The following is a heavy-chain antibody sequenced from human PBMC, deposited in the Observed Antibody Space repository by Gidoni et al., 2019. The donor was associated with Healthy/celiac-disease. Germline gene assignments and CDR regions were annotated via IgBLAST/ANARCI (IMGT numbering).Heavy chain of an antibody. J-gene: IGHJ4*02. CDR1: GFTFVDYA. D-gene: IGHD3-22*01. CDR2: ISWNSGSI. V-gene: IGHV3-9*01. Sequence: EVQLVESGGGLVQPGRSLRLSCAASGFTFVDYAMHWVRQAPGKGLEWVSGISWNSGSIGYADSVKGRFTISRDNAKNSLYLQMNSLRAEDTALYYCAKDTYYYDSSGADYWGQGTLVTVSS. CDR3: AKDTYYYDSSGADY.